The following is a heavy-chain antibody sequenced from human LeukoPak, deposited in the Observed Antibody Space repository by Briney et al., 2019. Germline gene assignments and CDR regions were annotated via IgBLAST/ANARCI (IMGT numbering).Heavy chain of an antibody. J-gene: IGHJ4*02. CDR2: ISWNSGSI. CDR3: AKGDRYCSSTSCLFDY. CDR1: GFTFDDYA. D-gene: IGHD2-2*01. Sequence: GRSLRLSCAASGFTFDDYAMHWVRQAPGEGLEWVSGISWNSGSIGYADSVKGRFTISRDNAKNSLYLQMNSLRAEDTALYYCAKGDRYCSSTSCLFDYWGQGTLVTVSS. V-gene: IGHV3-9*01.